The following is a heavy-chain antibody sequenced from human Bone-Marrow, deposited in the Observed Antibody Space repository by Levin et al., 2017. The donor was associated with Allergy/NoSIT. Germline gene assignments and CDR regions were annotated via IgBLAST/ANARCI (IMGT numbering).Heavy chain of an antibody. D-gene: IGHD2/OR15-2a*01. V-gene: IGHV4-39*07. CDR1: GASVGTDNYFWGAYA. Sequence: SETLSLTCTISGASVGTDNYFWGAYAWGWIRQPPGKGLEWVGSVFHRGSSNYNPSLKSRLTLSLDTSKSQFSLRLNSLTAADTAIYYCASFWGSNSEYYFDYWGQGILVTVSS. J-gene: IGHJ4*02. CDR2: VFHRGSS. CDR3: ASFWGSNSEYYFDY.